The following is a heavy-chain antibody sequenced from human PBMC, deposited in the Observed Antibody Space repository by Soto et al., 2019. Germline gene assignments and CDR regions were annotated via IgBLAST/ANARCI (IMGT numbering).Heavy chain of an antibody. Sequence: EVQLVESGGGLVQPGGSLRLSCAASGFTISSYSMNWVRQAPGKGLEWVSYISSSSSTIYYADSVKGRFTISRDNAKNSLYLQMNSLRDEDTAVYYCARVRRAGNWFDPWGQGTLVTVSS. CDR1: GFTISSYS. CDR3: ARVRRAGNWFDP. CDR2: ISSSSSTI. J-gene: IGHJ5*02. V-gene: IGHV3-48*02.